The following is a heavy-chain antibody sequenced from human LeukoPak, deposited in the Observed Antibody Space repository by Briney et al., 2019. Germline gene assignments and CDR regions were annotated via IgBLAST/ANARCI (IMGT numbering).Heavy chain of an antibody. J-gene: IGHJ4*02. D-gene: IGHD2-2*01. Sequence: ASVKVSCKASGGTFSSYAISWVRQAPGQGLEWMGGIIPIFGTANYAQKFQGRVTITADESTSTAYMELSSLRSEDTAVYYCARGKEYQLLASFDYWGQGTLVTVSS. V-gene: IGHV1-69*13. CDR2: IIPIFGTA. CDR3: ARGKEYQLLASFDY. CDR1: GGTFSSYA.